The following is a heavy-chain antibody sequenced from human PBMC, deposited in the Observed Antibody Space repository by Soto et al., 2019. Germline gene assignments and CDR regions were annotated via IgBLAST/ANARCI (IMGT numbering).Heavy chain of an antibody. Sequence: GSLRLSCAASGFTFSSYGMHWVRQAPGKGLEWVAVIGYDGSNKDYADSVKGRFTISRDNSKNTLYLQMNSLRPEDTAVYYCARDPVNYYGSWTYGMDVWGQGTTVTVSS. V-gene: IGHV3-30*03. CDR1: GFTFSSYG. CDR3: ARDPVNYYGSWTYGMDV. J-gene: IGHJ6*02. CDR2: IGYDGSNK. D-gene: IGHD3-10*01.